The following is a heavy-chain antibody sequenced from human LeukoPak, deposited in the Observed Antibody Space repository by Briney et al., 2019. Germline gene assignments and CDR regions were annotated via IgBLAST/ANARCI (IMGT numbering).Heavy chain of an antibody. J-gene: IGHJ4*02. Sequence: ASVKVSCMASGYSFSGYYMHWMRRAPGQGLESLGWINLNSGGTNYAQKFQGRVAMTRDTTISTAYMELSRLRSDDPAVSYCASWAGRNADVAVFEYRGQGTLVPGSS. CDR3: ASWAGRNADVAVFEY. V-gene: IGHV1-2*02. CDR1: GYSFSGYY. D-gene: IGHD1-14*01. CDR2: INLNSGGT.